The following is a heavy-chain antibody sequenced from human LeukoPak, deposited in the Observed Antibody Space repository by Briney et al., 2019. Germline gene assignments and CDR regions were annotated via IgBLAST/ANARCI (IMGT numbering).Heavy chain of an antibody. CDR3: ASYYDYVSGSLPVDY. CDR2: IYHSGST. J-gene: IGHJ4*02. CDR1: GYSISSGYY. D-gene: IGHD3-16*01. V-gene: IGHV4-38-2*01. Sequence: SETLSLTCAVSGYSISSGYYWGWIRQPPGKGLEWIGSIYHSGSTYYNPSLKSRVTISVDTSKNQFSLKLSSVTAADTAVYYCASYYDYVSGSLPVDYWGQGTLVTVSS.